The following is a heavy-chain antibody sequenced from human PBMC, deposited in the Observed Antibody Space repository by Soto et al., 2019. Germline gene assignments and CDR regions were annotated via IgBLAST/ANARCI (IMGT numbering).Heavy chain of an antibody. CDR2: IYYSGST. D-gene: IGHD6-13*01. CDR3: ARYAPYSSSWYFWFDP. Sequence: PSETLSLTCTVSGGSISSSSYDWGWIRQPPGKGLEWIGSIYYSGSTYYNPSLKSRVTISVDTSKNQFSLKLSSVTAADTAVYYCARYAPYSSSWYFWFDPWGQGTLVTVSS. CDR1: GGSISSSSYD. V-gene: IGHV4-39*01. J-gene: IGHJ5*02.